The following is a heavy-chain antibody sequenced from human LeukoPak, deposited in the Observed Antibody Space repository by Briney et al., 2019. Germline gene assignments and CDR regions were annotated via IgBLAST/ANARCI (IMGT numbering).Heavy chain of an antibody. D-gene: IGHD3-22*01. CDR3: AREVVLSTSAWFEY. V-gene: IGHV3-7*01. CDR1: GFTFSSYW. Sequence: GGSLRLSCAVSGFTFSSYWMSWVRQAPGKGLEWVANIKEDGTEKYYQDSVKGRFTISRDNAKNSLYLQMNSLRAEDTAVYYCAREVVLSTSAWFEYWGQGTLVTVSS. J-gene: IGHJ4*02. CDR2: IKEDGTEK.